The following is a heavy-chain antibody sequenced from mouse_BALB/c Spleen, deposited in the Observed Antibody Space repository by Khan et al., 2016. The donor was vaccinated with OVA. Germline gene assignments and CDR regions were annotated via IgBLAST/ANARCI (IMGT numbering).Heavy chain of an antibody. CDR3: ASGNYYGYALDY. CDR1: GYSITSNYA. J-gene: IGHJ4*01. D-gene: IGHD1-1*01. CDR2: ISYSGST. V-gene: IGHV3-2*02. Sequence: EVQLQESGPGLVKPSQSLSLTCTVNGYSITSNYAWNWIRQFPGNKLEWMGYISYSGSTNYNPSLKSRLSITRDTSKNQFFLQLHSVTTEDSATYYCASGNYYGYALDYWGQGTSVTVSS.